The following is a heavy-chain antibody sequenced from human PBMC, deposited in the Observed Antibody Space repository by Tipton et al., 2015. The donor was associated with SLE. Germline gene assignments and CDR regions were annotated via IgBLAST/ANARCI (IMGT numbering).Heavy chain of an antibody. V-gene: IGHV1-2*02. D-gene: IGHD3-10*01. CDR1: GYTFTGYY. CDR2: INPNSGGT. Sequence: QLVQSGAEVKKPGASVKVSCKASGYTFTGYYMHWVRQAPGQGLEWMGWINPNSGGTNYAQKFQGRVTMTRDASISTAYMELSRLRSDDTAVYYCARGHYGSGSLDDAFDIWGQGTMVTVSS. J-gene: IGHJ3*02. CDR3: ARGHYGSGSLDDAFDI.